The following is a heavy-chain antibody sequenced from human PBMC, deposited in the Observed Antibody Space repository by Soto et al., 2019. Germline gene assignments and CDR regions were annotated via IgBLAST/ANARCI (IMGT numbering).Heavy chain of an antibody. CDR2: INAGNGNT. D-gene: IGHD3-9*01. CDR1: GYTFTSYA. CDR3: ARDRGYYDILTGYYMAV. J-gene: IGHJ6*03. Sequence: ASVKVSCKASGYTFTSYAMHWVRQAPGQRLEWMGWINAGNGNTKYSQKFQGRVTITRDTSASTAYMELSSLRSEDTAVYYCARDRGYYDILTGYYMAVWGQGTTVTVSS. V-gene: IGHV1-3*01.